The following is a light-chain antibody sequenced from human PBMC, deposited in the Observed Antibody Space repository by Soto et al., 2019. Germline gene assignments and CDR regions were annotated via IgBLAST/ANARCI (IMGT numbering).Light chain of an antibody. Sequence: DIQMTQSPSTLSASVGDRVVITCRASQNINKWLAWYQQKPGKAPNFLIYDASTLETGVPSRFSGSGSGTEFTLTISSLQPDDFETFYCQQYDTFPRTFGQGTKVDIK. CDR2: DAS. CDR3: QQYDTFPRT. J-gene: IGKJ1*01. CDR1: QNINKW. V-gene: IGKV1-5*01.